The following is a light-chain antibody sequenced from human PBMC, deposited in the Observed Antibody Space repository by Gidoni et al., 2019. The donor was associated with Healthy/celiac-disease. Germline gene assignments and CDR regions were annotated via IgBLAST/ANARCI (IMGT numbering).Light chain of an antibody. J-gene: IGKJ5*01. CDR1: QSLLHSNGYNY. CDR2: LGS. Sequence: DLVINQPPLPLPVTPGEPASISCRSSQSLLHSNGYNYLDWYLQKPGQAPQLLIYLGSTRASGVPDRFSGSGSGTDFTLKISRVEADDVGVYYCMQALQSPITFGQGTRLEIK. CDR3: MQALQSPIT. V-gene: IGKV2-28*01.